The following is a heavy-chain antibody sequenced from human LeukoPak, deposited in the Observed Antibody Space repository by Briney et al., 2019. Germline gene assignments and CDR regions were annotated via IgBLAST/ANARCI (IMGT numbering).Heavy chain of an antibody. J-gene: IGHJ3*02. V-gene: IGHV3-15*01. CDR1: GFTFSDYW. D-gene: IGHD4/OR15-4a*01. Sequence: PGGSLRLSCAVSGFTFSDYWMSWVRQAPGKGLEWVGRIKSKTDGGARDYAAPVKGRFTISRDDSKNTLYLQMNSLKTEDTAVYYCTTFDYAAFLIWGQGTMVTVSS. CDR2: IKSKTDGGAR. CDR3: TTFDYAAFLI.